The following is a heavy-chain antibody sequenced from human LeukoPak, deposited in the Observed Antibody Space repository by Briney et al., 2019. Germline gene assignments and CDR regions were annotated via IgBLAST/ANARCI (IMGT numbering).Heavy chain of an antibody. CDR3: ANDDYYDSSGQLDAFDI. CDR1: GFTFSSYA. V-gene: IGHV3-23*01. Sequence: GGSLRLSCAASGFTFSSYAMSWVRQAPGKGLEWISGISGSGGSTYYADSAKGRFTISRDNSKNTLYLQMNSLRVEDTAVYYCANDDYYDSSGQLDAFDIWGQGTMVTVSS. J-gene: IGHJ3*02. CDR2: ISGSGGST. D-gene: IGHD3-22*01.